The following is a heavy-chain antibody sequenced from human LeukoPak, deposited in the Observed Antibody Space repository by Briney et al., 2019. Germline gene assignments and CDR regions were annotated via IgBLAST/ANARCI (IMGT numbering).Heavy chain of an antibody. Sequence: SETLSLPCAVSGVSISSSNWWSWVRLPPGKGLEWIGEIYHSGSANYNPSLKSRVTISVDKSKNQFSLKLSSVTAADTAVYYCAITRYSGSYYPNWFDPWGQGTLVTVSS. CDR3: AITRYSGSYYPNWFDP. CDR2: IYHSGSA. J-gene: IGHJ5*02. V-gene: IGHV4-4*02. D-gene: IGHD1-26*01. CDR1: GVSISSSNW.